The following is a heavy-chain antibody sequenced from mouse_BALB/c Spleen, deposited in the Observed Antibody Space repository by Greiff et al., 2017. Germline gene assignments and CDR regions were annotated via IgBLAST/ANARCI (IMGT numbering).Heavy chain of an antibody. CDR3: AREEGFTTATGFYFDY. CDR1: GYTFTDYV. D-gene: IGHD1-2*01. CDR2: IYPGSGST. Sequence: VQLVESGPELVKPGASVKMSCKASGYTFTDYVISWVKQRTGQGLEWIGEIYPGSGSTYYNEKFKGKATLTADKSSNTAYMQLSSLTSEDSAVYFCAREEGFTTATGFYFDYWGQGTTLTVSS. V-gene: IGHV1-77*01. J-gene: IGHJ2*01.